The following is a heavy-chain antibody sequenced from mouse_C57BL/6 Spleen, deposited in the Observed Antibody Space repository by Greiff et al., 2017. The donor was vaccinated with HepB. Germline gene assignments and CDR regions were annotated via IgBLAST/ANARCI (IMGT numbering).Heavy chain of an antibody. CDR1: GYTFTSYG. CDR2: IYPRSGNT. Sequence: VQLQQSGAELARPGASVKLSCKASGYTFTSYGISWVKQRTGQGLEWIGEIYPRSGNTYYNEKFKGKATLTADKSSNTAYMELRSLTSEDSAVYFCAREKDYGSSYDFDYWGQGTTLTVSS. CDR3: AREKDYGSSYDFDY. J-gene: IGHJ2*01. D-gene: IGHD1-1*01. V-gene: IGHV1-81*01.